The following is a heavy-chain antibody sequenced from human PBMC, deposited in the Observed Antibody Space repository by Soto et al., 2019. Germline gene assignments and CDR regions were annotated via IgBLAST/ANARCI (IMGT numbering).Heavy chain of an antibody. CDR3: ARGDTVTTRLNYYYMDG. V-gene: IGHV1-69*13. D-gene: IGHD4-17*01. CDR2: IIPIFGTA. J-gene: IGHJ6*03. Sequence: ASVKVSCKASGGTFSSYAISWVRQAPGQGLEWMGGIIPIFGTANYAQKFQGRVTITADESTSTAYMELSSLRSEDTAVYYCARGDTVTTRLNYYYMDGWGKGTTVTVSS. CDR1: GGTFSSYA.